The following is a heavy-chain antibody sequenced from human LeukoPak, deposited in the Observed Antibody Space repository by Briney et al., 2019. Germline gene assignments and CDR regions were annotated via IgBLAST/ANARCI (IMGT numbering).Heavy chain of an antibody. CDR3: ARDRDSSSSPDYYFDY. V-gene: IGHV1-69*04. CDR2: IIPIFGIA. Sequence: SVKVSCKASGGTFRSYAISWVRPAPGQGLEWMGRIIPIFGIANYAQKFQGRVTITADKSTSTAYMELSSLRSEDTAVYYCARDRDSSSSPDYYFDYWGQGTLVTVSS. CDR1: GGTFRSYA. J-gene: IGHJ4*02. D-gene: IGHD6-6*01.